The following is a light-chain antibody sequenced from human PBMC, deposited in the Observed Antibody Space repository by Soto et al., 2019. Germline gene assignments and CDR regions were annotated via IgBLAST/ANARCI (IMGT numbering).Light chain of an antibody. CDR3: QHYNSYPLT. Sequence: DIVMTQFPATLSVSPVDRATLSCRASQTLGSNLAWYQQKPGQAPRLLIYGASIRATGVPPRISGSGSGTEFTLTISSLQPDDFATYYCQHYNSYPLTFGGGTKVDIK. J-gene: IGKJ4*01. CDR2: GAS. V-gene: IGKV3-15*01. CDR1: QTLGSN.